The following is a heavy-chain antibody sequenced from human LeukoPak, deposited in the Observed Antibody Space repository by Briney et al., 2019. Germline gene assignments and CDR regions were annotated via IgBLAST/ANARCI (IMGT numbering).Heavy chain of an antibody. V-gene: IGHV4-59*01. CDR1: GGSISSFY. D-gene: IGHD6-19*01. J-gene: IGHJ5*02. CDR2: IYYSGST. CDR3: ARSQWLAGGHWFDP. Sequence: SETLYLTCNVSGGSISSFYWSWIRQPPGKGLEWIGYIYYSGSTNYNPSLKRRVTISVDTSKNQFSLKLSSVTAADTAVYYCARSQWLAGGHWFDPWGQGTLVTVSS.